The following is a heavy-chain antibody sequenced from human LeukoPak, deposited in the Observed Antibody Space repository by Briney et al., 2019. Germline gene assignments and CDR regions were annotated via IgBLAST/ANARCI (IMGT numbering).Heavy chain of an antibody. CDR1: GFTFSSYA. CDR3: AKDLSLAYCGGDCNEDY. V-gene: IGHV3-23*01. D-gene: IGHD2-21*02. CDR2: INGSGGST. J-gene: IGHJ4*02. Sequence: AGSLRLSCAASGFTFSSYAMSWVRQAPGKGLEWVSAINGSGGSTYYADSVKGRFTISRDNSKNTLYLQMNSLRAEDTAVYYCAKDLSLAYCGGDCNEDYWGQGTLVTVSS.